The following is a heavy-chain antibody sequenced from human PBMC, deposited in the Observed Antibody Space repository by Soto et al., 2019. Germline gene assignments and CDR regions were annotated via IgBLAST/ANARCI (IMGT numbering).Heavy chain of an antibody. D-gene: IGHD4-4*01. CDR3: AKDILGYRVSSGMDV. Sequence: HPGGSLRLSCAASGFTFSSYAMSWVRQAPGKGLEWVSAISGSGGSTYYADSVKGRFTISRDNSKNTLYLQMNSLRAEDTAVYYCAKDILGYRVSSGMDVWGQGTTVTVSS. CDR2: ISGSGGST. CDR1: GFTFSSYA. V-gene: IGHV3-23*01. J-gene: IGHJ6*02.